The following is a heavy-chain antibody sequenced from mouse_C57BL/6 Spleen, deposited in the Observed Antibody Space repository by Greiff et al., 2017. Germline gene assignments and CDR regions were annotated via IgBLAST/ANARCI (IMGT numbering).Heavy chain of an antibody. V-gene: IGHV5-9-1*02. D-gene: IGHD1-1*01. J-gene: IGHJ4*01. CDR2: ISSGGAYV. CDR1: GFTFSSYA. CDR3: TRPTVVATDYAMDY. Sequence: DVQRVESWEGLVKPGGSLKLPCAVTGFTFSSYAMSWVRQTPEKRLEWVAYISSGGAYVYYADTVKGGLTISRGNARNTLYLQMSSLKSEDTAMYYCTRPTVVATDYAMDYWGQGTSVTVSS.